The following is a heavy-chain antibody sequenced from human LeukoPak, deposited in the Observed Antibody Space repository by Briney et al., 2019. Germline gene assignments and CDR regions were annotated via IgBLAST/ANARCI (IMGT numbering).Heavy chain of an antibody. CDR2: IYHSGST. D-gene: IGHD5-12*01. CDR3: ARGPSVAAHLDY. Sequence: PSETLSLTCAVSGGSISRDNWWTWVRQPPGKGLEWIGEIYHSGSTNYNPSLRSRVTLSVDKSKDQFSLKLTSVTAAHTAVYYCARGPSVAAHLDYWGQGTLVTVSS. V-gene: IGHV4-4*02. CDR1: GGSISRDNW. J-gene: IGHJ4*02.